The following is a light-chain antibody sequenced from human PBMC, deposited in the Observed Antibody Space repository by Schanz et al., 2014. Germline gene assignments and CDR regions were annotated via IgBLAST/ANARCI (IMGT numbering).Light chain of an antibody. Sequence: QSALTQPASVSGSPGQSITISCTGTSSDVCAYNYVSWYQQHPGKAPKLMIFDVTTRPSGVSNRFSGSKSGNTASLTISGLQAEDEADYYCSSYTSSNTLVFGGGTKLTVL. CDR2: DVT. V-gene: IGLV2-14*01. CDR1: SSDVCAYNY. CDR3: SSYTSSNTLV. J-gene: IGLJ2*01.